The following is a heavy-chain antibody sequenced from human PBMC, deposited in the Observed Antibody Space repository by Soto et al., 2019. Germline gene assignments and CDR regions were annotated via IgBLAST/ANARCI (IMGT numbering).Heavy chain of an antibody. D-gene: IGHD2-15*01. V-gene: IGHV4-59*01. Sequence: SETLSLTCTVSGGSISSYYWSWIRQPPGKGLEWIGYIYYSGSTNYNPSLKSRVTISVDTSKNQFSLKLSSVTAADTAVYYCAREPLLGYCSGGSCFSGLAFDIWGQGTMVTVSS. CDR1: GGSISSYY. CDR3: AREPLLGYCSGGSCFSGLAFDI. J-gene: IGHJ3*02. CDR2: IYYSGST.